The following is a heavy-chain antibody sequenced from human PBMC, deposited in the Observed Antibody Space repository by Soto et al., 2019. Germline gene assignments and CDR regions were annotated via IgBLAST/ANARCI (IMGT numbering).Heavy chain of an antibody. Sequence: QVQLVQSGAEVKKPGASVKVSCKASGYTFTSYGVSWVRQAPGQGLEWMGWISGYNGNTNYAQQLQGRVTMTTDTSTSTAYMELRSLRSDDTAVYYCTRAGKYYYGSGSPYYSGMDVWGQGITVTVSS. CDR3: TRAGKYYYGSGSPYYSGMDV. CDR1: GYTFTSYG. CDR2: ISGYNGNT. J-gene: IGHJ6*02. D-gene: IGHD3-10*01. V-gene: IGHV1-18*04.